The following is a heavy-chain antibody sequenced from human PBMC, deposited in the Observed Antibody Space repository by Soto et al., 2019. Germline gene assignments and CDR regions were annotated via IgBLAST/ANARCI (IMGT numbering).Heavy chain of an antibody. D-gene: IGHD3-22*01. V-gene: IGHV3-23*01. J-gene: IGHJ6*02. Sequence: GGSLRLSCAASGFTFRSYAMNWVRQAPGKGLEWVSAISASGGTTYYADSVKGRFTISRDNSKNTLYLQMNSLRAEDTAVYYCAKDLGNYYYDSSGYSSYGMDVWGQGTTVTVAS. CDR2: ISASGGTT. CDR1: GFTFRSYA. CDR3: AKDLGNYYYDSSGYSSYGMDV.